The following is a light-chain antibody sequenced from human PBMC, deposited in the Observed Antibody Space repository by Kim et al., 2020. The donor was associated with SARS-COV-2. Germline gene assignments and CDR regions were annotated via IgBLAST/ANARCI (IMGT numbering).Light chain of an antibody. CDR3: QQYHVTWT. V-gene: IGKV1-5*03. CDR2: KTS. J-gene: IGKJ1*01. Sequence: SAYVGYRVTTTCRASQIISTWLAWYQQRPGKAPKLLIYKTSILQSGVPSRFSGSGSGTEFTLTISSLQPDDFASYYCQQYHVTWTFGQGAKGDSK. CDR1: QIISTW.